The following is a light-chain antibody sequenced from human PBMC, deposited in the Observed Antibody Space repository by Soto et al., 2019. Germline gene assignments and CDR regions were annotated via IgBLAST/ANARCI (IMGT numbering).Light chain of an antibody. CDR1: SSNIGAGYD. Sequence: QSVLTQPPSVSGAPGQRGTISCTGSSSNIGAGYDVHWYQQLPGTAPPLLIYGNSNRPSGVPDRFSGSKSGTSASLAITGLQAEDEADYYCQSYDSSLSGVVFGGGTKLTVL. V-gene: IGLV1-40*01. CDR2: GNS. J-gene: IGLJ2*01. CDR3: QSYDSSLSGVV.